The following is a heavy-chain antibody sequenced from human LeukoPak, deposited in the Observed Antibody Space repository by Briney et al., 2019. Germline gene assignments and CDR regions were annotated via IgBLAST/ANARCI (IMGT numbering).Heavy chain of an antibody. CDR1: GFTFANAW. CDR3: SSSGSRWDYFDY. CDR2: IKRKNDGGAT. D-gene: IGHD6-13*01. J-gene: IGHJ4*02. Sequence: GGSLRLSCAVSGFTFANAWMTWVRQAPGHGREWGGRIKRKNDGGATDYATPVRGRFTISRDDSINTLYLQMNSLKTEDTAVYYCSSSGSRWDYFDYWGQGALVTVSS. V-gene: IGHV3-15*01.